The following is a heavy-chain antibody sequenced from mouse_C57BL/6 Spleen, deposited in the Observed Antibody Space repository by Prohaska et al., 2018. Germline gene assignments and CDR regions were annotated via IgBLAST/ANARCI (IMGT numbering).Heavy chain of an antibody. CDR2: INPNNGGT. D-gene: IGHD3-3*01. V-gene: IGHV1-26*01. Sequence: HGKSLEWIGDINPNNGGTSYNQKFKGKATLTVYKYSSTAYMELRSLTSEDSAVYYCARGGWDYWGQGTTLTVSS. CDR3: ARGGWDY. J-gene: IGHJ2*01.